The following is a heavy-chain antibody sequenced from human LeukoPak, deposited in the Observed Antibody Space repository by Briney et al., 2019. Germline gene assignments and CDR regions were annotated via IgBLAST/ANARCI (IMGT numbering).Heavy chain of an antibody. Sequence: EGSLRLSCAASGFTFSSYAMSWVRQAPGKGLEWVSAISGSGGSTYYADSVKGRFTISRDNSKNTLYLQMNSLRAEDTAVYYCAREGLSGSSWYFDLWGRGTLVTVSS. D-gene: IGHD4/OR15-4a*01. CDR3: AREGLSGSSWYFDL. CDR1: GFTFSSYA. CDR2: ISGSGGST. V-gene: IGHV3-23*01. J-gene: IGHJ2*01.